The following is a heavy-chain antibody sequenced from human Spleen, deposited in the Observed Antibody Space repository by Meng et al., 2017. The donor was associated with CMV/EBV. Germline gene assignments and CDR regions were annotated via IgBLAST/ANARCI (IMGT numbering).Heavy chain of an antibody. J-gene: IGHJ4*02. CDR2: IGWDGGST. V-gene: IGHV3-43D*03. Sequence: GDSLKISCAASGFTFSDYAMHWVRQPPGKGLEWVSLIGWDGGSTYYADSVKGRFTISRDNSKNSLYLQMNSLRAEDTALYYCAKGDISGYMAADYWGQGTLVTVSS. D-gene: IGHD3-22*01. CDR1: GFTFSDYA. CDR3: AKGDISGYMAADY.